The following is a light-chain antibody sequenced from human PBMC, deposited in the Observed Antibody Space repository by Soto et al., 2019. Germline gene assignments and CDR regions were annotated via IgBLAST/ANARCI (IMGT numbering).Light chain of an antibody. CDR3: QQYNTWPPLT. Sequence: EIVMTQSPATQSVSPGERATLSCRASQSVSSNLARYQQKPGQAPRLLIFGASTRATGIPARFSGSGSGTAFSLTIISLQSVDFAVYYCQQYNTWPPLTFGPGTRLDIK. CDR1: QSVSSN. J-gene: IGKJ5*01. CDR2: GAS. V-gene: IGKV3-15*01.